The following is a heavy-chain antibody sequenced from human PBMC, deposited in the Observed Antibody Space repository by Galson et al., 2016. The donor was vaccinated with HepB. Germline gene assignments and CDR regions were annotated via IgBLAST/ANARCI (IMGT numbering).Heavy chain of an antibody. V-gene: IGHV3-74*01. CDR1: GFVFRKFW. Sequence: SLRLSCAASGFVFRKFWMHWVRQAPGKGLEWVSRINADGRTTDYADSVKGRFTVSRDNANDTLSLHIFGLRADDTATYFFARDKNPVSGGNYFDHWGQGALVAVSS. J-gene: IGHJ4*02. D-gene: IGHD2-15*01. CDR3: ARDKNPVSGGNYFDH. CDR2: INADGRTT.